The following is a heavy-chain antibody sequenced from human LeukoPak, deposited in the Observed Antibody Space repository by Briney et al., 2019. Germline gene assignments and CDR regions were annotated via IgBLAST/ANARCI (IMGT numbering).Heavy chain of an antibody. J-gene: IGHJ3*02. D-gene: IGHD2-15*01. CDR2: ISSSGDTM. CDR1: GFTFSNYA. V-gene: IGHV3-11*04. Sequence: GGSLRLSCAASGFTFSNYAMSWVRQAPGRGLDCVSYISSSGDTMYYADSVKGRFTISRDNAEKSLYLQMNSLRAEDTAVYYCARARGSYAFDIWGQGTMVTVSS. CDR3: ARARGSYAFDI.